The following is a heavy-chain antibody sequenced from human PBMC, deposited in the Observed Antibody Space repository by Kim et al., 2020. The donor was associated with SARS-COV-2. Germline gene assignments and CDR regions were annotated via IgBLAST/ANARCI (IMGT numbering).Heavy chain of an antibody. D-gene: IGHD3-10*01. CDR3: ARAPSMVQGKVYYFDY. Sequence: ASVKVSCKASGYTFTSYAMHWVRQAPGQRLEWMGWINAGNGNTKYSQKFQGRVTITRDTSASTAYMELSSLRSEDTAVYYCARAPSMVQGKVYYFDYWGQGTLVTVSS. J-gene: IGHJ4*02. CDR1: GYTFTSYA. CDR2: INAGNGNT. V-gene: IGHV1-3*01.